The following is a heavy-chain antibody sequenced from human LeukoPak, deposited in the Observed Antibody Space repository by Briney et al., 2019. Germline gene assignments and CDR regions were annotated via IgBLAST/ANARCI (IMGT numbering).Heavy chain of an antibody. D-gene: IGHD5-18*01. Sequence: PGGSLRLSCAASGFTFGSYAMHWVRQAPGKGLEWVAVISYDGSNKYYADSVKGRFTISRDNSKNTLYLQMDSLRAEDTAVYYCARIFTAMVKNYFDYWGQGTLVTVSS. V-gene: IGHV3-30*04. CDR2: ISYDGSNK. J-gene: IGHJ4*02. CDR1: GFTFGSYA. CDR3: ARIFTAMVKNYFDY.